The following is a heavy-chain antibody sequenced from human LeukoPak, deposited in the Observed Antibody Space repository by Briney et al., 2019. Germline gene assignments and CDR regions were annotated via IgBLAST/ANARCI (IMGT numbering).Heavy chain of an antibody. CDR1: GFTFSSYA. D-gene: IGHD5-18*01. J-gene: IGHJ6*02. CDR2: ISSSSSTI. CDR3: ARDSAMVTEDYYYGMDV. V-gene: IGHV3-48*02. Sequence: GGSLRLSCAASGFTFSSYAMSWVRQAPGKGLEWVSYISSSSSTIYYADSVKGRFTISRDNAKNSLYLQMNSLRDEDTAVYYCARDSAMVTEDYYYGMDVWGQGTTVTVSS.